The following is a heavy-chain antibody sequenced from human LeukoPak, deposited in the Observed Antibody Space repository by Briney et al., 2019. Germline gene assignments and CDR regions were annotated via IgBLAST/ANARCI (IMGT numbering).Heavy chain of an antibody. Sequence: ASVKVSCKAPGGTFSSYAISWVRQAPGQGLEWMGGIIPIFGTANYAQKFQGRVTITADKSTSTAYMELSSLRSEDTAVYYCARDGSGPYYGMDVWGKGTTVTVSS. CDR2: IIPIFGTA. CDR3: ARDGSGPYYGMDV. J-gene: IGHJ6*04. V-gene: IGHV1-69*06. CDR1: GGTFSSYA. D-gene: IGHD3-10*01.